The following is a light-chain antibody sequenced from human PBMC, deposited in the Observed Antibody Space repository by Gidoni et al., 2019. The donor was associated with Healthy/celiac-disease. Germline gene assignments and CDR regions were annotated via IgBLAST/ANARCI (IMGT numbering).Light chain of an antibody. J-gene: IGKJ5*01. CDR1: QSVLYSSNNKNY. V-gene: IGKV4-1*01. CDR2: WAS. CDR3: QQYYSTPPT. Sequence: TQSPDSLAVSLGERATINCKSSQSVLYSSNNKNYLAWYQQKPGQPPKLLIYWASTRESGVPDLFSGSGSGTDFTLTLSRLQAEDVAVYYCQQYYSTPPTFGQGTRLEIK.